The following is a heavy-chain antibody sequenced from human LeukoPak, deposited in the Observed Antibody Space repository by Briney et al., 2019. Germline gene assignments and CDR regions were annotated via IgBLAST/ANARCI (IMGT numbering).Heavy chain of an antibody. Sequence: GGSLRLSCAASGFTFSSYWMHWVRQAPGKGLLWVSRINSVGTGTSYADPVKGRFTISRDNAKNTLYLQMNSLRAEDTAVYYCAMSRSANWFDPWGQGTLVTVSS. J-gene: IGHJ5*02. V-gene: IGHV3-74*01. CDR1: GFTFSSYW. D-gene: IGHD5-24*01. CDR2: INSVGTGT. CDR3: AMSRSANWFDP.